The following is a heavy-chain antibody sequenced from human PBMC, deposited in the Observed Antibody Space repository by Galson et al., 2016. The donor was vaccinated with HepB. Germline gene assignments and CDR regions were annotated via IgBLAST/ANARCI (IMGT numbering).Heavy chain of an antibody. CDR2: ISSDSGYK. CDR3: ARSGWTGNFDY. CDR1: GFSFITYS. V-gene: IGHV3-21*01. J-gene: IGHJ4*02. Sequence: SLRLSCAASGFSFITYSLNWVRQTPGKGLEWVSSISSDSGYKFYADSLKGRFTISRDNAKNSLYLQVNSLRAEDTGVYYCARSGWTGNFDYWGQGTLVTVSS. D-gene: IGHD3/OR15-3a*01.